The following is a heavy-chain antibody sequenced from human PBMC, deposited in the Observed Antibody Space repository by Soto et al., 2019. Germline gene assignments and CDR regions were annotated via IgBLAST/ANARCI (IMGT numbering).Heavy chain of an antibody. Sequence: PGGSLRLSCAASGFPFSGYAMHWVRQAPGKGLEWVAFISYDGSNKYHADSVKGRFTISRDNSKNTVYLQMNSLRADDTAVYYCAREEVAVNGDHYYGMDVWGQGTTVTAP. CDR1: GFPFSGYA. V-gene: IGHV3-30-3*01. CDR3: AREEVAVNGDHYYGMDV. CDR2: ISYDGSNK. J-gene: IGHJ6*02. D-gene: IGHD3-10*01.